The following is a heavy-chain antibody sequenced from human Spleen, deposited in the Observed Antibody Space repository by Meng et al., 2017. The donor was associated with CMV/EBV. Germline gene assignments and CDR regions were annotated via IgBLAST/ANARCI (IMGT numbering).Heavy chain of an antibody. CDR3: ATAYDFWNHFDY. V-gene: IGHV4-34*01. Sequence: SETLSLTCAVYGGSFSGYYWSWIRQPQGKGLEWIGEINHSGSTNYNPSLKSRVTISVDTSKNQFSLKLSSVTAADTAVYYCATAYDFWNHFDYWGQGTLVTVSS. J-gene: IGHJ4*02. CDR2: INHSGST. CDR1: GGSFSGYY. D-gene: IGHD3-3*01.